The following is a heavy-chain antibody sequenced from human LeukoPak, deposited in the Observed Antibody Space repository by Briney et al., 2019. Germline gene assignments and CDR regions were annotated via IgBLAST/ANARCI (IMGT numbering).Heavy chain of an antibody. Sequence: GGSLRLSCAASGFTFSSYWMSWVRQSPGQGLEWVANIKQDGSEKYYVDSVKGRFTISRVNAKNSLYLQMNSLRAEDTAVDYCARDLGYFDRFDYWGQGILVTVSS. CDR2: IKQDGSEK. CDR1: GFTFSSYW. D-gene: IGHD3-9*01. CDR3: ARDLGYFDRFDY. V-gene: IGHV3-7*01. J-gene: IGHJ4*02.